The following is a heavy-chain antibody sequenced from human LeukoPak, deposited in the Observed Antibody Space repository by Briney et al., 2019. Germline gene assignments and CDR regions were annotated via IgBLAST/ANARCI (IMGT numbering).Heavy chain of an antibody. V-gene: IGHV3-30*02. D-gene: IGHD6-13*01. Sequence: GGSLRLSCVASGFTFSSYGMHWVRQAPGKGLEWVAFIRYDGSNKYYADSVKGRFTISRDNSKNTLYLQMNSLRAEDTAVYYCAKGGSSSWSKRTRLGIDYWGQGTLVTVSS. CDR3: AKGGSSSWSKRTRLGIDY. CDR2: IRYDGSNK. CDR1: GFTFSSYG. J-gene: IGHJ4*02.